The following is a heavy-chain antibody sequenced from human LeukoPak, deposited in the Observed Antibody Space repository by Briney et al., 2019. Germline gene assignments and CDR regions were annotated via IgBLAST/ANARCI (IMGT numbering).Heavy chain of an antibody. CDR3: AEVAALSGTLFDY. J-gene: IGHJ4*02. D-gene: IGHD6-19*01. CDR1: GGSISSTSYY. V-gene: IGHV4-39*07. Sequence: PSETLSLTCTVSGGSISSTSYYWGWIRQPPGKGLEWIGSIYHSGSTYYNPSLKSRVTISVDTSKNQFSLKLSSVTAADTAVYYCAEVAALSGTLFDYWGQGTLVTVSS. CDR2: IYHSGST.